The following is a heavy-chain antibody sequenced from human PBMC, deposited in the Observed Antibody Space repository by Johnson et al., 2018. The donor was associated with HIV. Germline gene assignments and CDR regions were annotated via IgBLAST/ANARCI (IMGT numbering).Heavy chain of an antibody. D-gene: IGHD5-18*01. CDR3: ARELRGGHTDAFDI. CDR2: ISYDGINK. J-gene: IGHJ3*02. CDR1: GFTFSSYA. Sequence: QVQLVESGGGVVQPGRSLRLSCAASGFTFSSYAMHWVRQAPGKGLEWVAVISYDGINKYYADSVKGRFTISRDNAKNSLYLQMNSLRAEDTAVYYCARELRGGHTDAFDIWGQGTMVTVSS. V-gene: IGHV3-30-3*01.